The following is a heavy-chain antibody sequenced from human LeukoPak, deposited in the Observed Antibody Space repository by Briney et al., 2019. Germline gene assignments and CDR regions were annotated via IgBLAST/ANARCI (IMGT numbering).Heavy chain of an antibody. V-gene: IGHV4-38-2*02. Sequence: SETLSLTCSVSGFSVSSDYYWGWIRQPPGKGLEWIGSTSQSGSTYYNPSLKSRVTISVDTSKKQISLKLTSVAAADTAVYYCATIPVVGAMVAWGQGTLVTVSS. CDR3: ATIPVVGAMVA. D-gene: IGHD1-26*01. J-gene: IGHJ5*02. CDR2: TSQSGST. CDR1: GFSVSSDYY.